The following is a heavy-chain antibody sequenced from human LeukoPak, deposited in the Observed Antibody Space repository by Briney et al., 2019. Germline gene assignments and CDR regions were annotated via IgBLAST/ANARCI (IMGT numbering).Heavy chain of an antibody. CDR2: ISYDGSNK. Sequence: PGGSLRLSCAASGFTFSSYGMHWVRQAPGKGLEWVAVISYDGSNKYYADSVKGRFTISRDNSKNTLYLQMNSLRAEDTAVYYCAKDQDGSGWELDYWGQGTLVTVSS. CDR1: GFTFSSYG. CDR3: AKDQDGSGWELDY. V-gene: IGHV3-30*18. D-gene: IGHD6-19*01. J-gene: IGHJ4*02.